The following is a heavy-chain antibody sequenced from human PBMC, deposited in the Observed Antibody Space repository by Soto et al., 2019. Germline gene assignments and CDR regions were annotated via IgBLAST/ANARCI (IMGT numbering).Heavy chain of an antibody. V-gene: IGHV4-59*01. J-gene: IGHJ4*02. CDR3: ARAAYDYSSGFSQYYFEY. CDR1: GGSISNYY. Sequence: PSETLSLTCTVSGGSISNYYWSWIRQPPGKGLEWIGYIYYSGSANYSPSLESRVTMSVDTAKKQFSLSLRSVTAADTAVYYCARAAYDYSSGFSQYYFEYWGQGALV. D-gene: IGHD3-3*01. CDR2: IYYSGSA.